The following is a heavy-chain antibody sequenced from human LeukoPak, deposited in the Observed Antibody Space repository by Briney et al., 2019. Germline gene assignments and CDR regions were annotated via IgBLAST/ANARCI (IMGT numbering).Heavy chain of an antibody. CDR1: GGSISSYY. D-gene: IGHD6-13*01. J-gene: IGHJ4*02. CDR2: IYYSGST. Sequence: KTSETLSLTCTVSGGSISSYYWSWIQQPPGKGLEWIGYIYYSGSTNYNPSLKSRVTISVDTSKNQFSLKLSSVTAADTAAYYCARSRPYSSSWYFFDYWGQGTLVTVSS. V-gene: IGHV4-59*08. CDR3: ARSRPYSSSWYFFDY.